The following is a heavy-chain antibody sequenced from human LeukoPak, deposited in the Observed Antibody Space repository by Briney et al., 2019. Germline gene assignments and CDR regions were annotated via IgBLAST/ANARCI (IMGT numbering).Heavy chain of an antibody. Sequence: SQTLSLTCTVSGGSISSGSYYWSWIRQPGGKGLERIGRIYTSGSTNYNPSLKSRVTISVDTSKNQFSLKLSSVTAADTAVYYCARFPGIAVAGSYYFDYWGQGTLVTVSS. CDR2: IYTSGST. D-gene: IGHD6-19*01. J-gene: IGHJ4*02. CDR3: ARFPGIAVAGSYYFDY. CDR1: GGSISSGSYY. V-gene: IGHV4-61*02.